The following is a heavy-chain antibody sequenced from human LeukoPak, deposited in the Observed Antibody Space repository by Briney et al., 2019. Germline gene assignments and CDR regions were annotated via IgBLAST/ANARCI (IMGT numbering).Heavy chain of an antibody. Sequence: SETLSLTCTVSGGTLSRNYWSRIRQPPGKGLEWIAYIDYSESTNYNPSLKSRLTISVDASKNQFSLKLGSVTAADTAVYYCSRESGAFSPFGYWGQGTLVTVSS. J-gene: IGHJ4*02. CDR3: SRESGAFSPFGY. CDR2: IDYSEST. D-gene: IGHD1-26*01. V-gene: IGHV4-59*12. CDR1: GGTLSRNY.